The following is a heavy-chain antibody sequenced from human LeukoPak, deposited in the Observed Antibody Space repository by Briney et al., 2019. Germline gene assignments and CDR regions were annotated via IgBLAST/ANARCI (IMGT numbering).Heavy chain of an antibody. Sequence: GGSLRLSCAASGFTFSSYSMNWVRQAPGKGLEWVSSISSSSSYIYYADSVKGRFTISRDTAKNSLYLQMNSLRAEDTAVYYCAREGYYDSSGYYYFKPFDYWGQGTLVTVSS. CDR2: ISSSSSYI. CDR1: GFTFSSYS. D-gene: IGHD3-22*01. CDR3: AREGYYDSSGYYYFKPFDY. J-gene: IGHJ4*02. V-gene: IGHV3-21*01.